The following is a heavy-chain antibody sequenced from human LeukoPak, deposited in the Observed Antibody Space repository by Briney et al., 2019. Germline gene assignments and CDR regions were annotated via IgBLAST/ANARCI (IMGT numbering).Heavy chain of an antibody. Sequence: PSETLSLSCGVYGGSFNGYYWSWIRQLPGKGLEWIGEISHSGNTNYNPSLKSRVTMSADMSTKQLSLRLNSVTAADTAVYYCARCLIVTVAARGYRCYMDVWGNGTTVAVSS. CDR2: ISHSGNT. D-gene: IGHD2-21*02. CDR3: ARCLIVTVAARGYRCYMDV. V-gene: IGHV4-34*01. CDR1: GGSFNGYY. J-gene: IGHJ6*03.